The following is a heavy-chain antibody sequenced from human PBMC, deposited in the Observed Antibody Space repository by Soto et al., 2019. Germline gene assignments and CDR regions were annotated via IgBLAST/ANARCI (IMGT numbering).Heavy chain of an antibody. CDR1: GFTFTNAW. CDR3: TTGSSGWSQGGFDP. Sequence: EVQLEESGGGLVKPGGSLRLSCAASGFTFTNAWMSWVRQAPGKGLEWVGRIKSKTDGGTTDYAAPVKGRFTISREDSKNTLYLQMNSLKTEDTAVYYCTTGSSGWSQGGFDPWGQGTLVTVSS. CDR2: IKSKTDGGTT. D-gene: IGHD6-19*01. V-gene: IGHV3-15*01. J-gene: IGHJ5*02.